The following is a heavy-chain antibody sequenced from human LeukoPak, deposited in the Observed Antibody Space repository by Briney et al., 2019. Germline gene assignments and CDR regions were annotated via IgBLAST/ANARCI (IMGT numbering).Heavy chain of an antibody. CDR1: GGSFSGYY. V-gene: IGHV4-30-4*08. CDR3: ARGITAQEPFDY. CDR2: IYYSGST. Sequence: SETLSLTCAVYGGSFSGYYWSWIRQPPGKGLEWIGYIYYSGSTYYNPSLKSRVTISVDTSKNQFSLKLSSVTAADTAVYYCARGITAQEPFDYWGQGTLVTVSS. J-gene: IGHJ4*02. D-gene: IGHD1-20*01.